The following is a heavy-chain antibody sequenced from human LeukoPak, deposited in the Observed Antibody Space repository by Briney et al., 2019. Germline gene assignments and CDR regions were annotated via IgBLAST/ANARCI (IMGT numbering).Heavy chain of an antibody. J-gene: IGHJ4*02. V-gene: IGHV4-39*07. CDR3: ASYGAVAGNFDY. CDR2: IYYSGST. D-gene: IGHD6-19*01. Sequence: PSETLSLTCTVSGCSISSSSYYWGWIRQPPGKGLEWIGSIYYSGSTYYNPSLKSRVTISVDTSKNQFSLKLSSVTAADTAVYYCASYGAVAGNFDYWGQGTLVTVSS. CDR1: GCSISSSSYY.